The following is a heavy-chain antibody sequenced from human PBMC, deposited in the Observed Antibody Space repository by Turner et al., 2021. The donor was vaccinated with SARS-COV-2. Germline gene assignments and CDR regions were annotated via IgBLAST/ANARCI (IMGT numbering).Heavy chain of an antibody. CDR3: ARQLTTVTTWFDP. V-gene: IGHV3-53*01. CDR1: GFTVSSHY. J-gene: IGHJ5*02. CDR2: IYSGGST. Sequence: EVQLVESGGGLIQPGWALSLSCSASGFTVSSHYMSWVRQAPGKGLGCVSVIYSGGSTYYADSVKGRFTISRDNSKNTLYLQMNSLRAEDTAVYYCARQLTTVTTWFDPWGQGTLVTVSS. D-gene: IGHD4-17*01.